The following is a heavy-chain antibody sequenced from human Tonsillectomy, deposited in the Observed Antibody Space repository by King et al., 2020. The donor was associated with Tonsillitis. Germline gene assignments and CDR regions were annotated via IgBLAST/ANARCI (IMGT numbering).Heavy chain of an antibody. D-gene: IGHD3-10*01. Sequence: QLVQSGGGVVRPGKSLRLSCAASGFTFRSFGMHWVRQAPGKGLEWLAVITYDGDNKYIIDSVKGRFTISRDNSKNTLYLQMNSLRAEDTAVYYCARQSKHSLPTDYWGQGTLVTVPS. CDR1: GFTFRSFG. CDR3: ARQSKHSLPTDY. J-gene: IGHJ4*02. V-gene: IGHV3-33*05. CDR2: ITYDGDNK.